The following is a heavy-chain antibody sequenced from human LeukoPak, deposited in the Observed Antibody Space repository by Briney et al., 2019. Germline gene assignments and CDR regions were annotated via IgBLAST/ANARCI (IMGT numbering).Heavy chain of an antibody. CDR1: GYTFTSYY. CDR3: ARPGAAGTGLDY. D-gene: IGHD6-13*01. V-gene: IGHV1-46*01. J-gene: IGHJ4*02. CDR2: INPSGGST. Sequence: GASVKVSCKASGYTFTSYYFHWVRQAPGQGLEWMGIINPSGGSTSYAQKFQGRVTMTRDTSTSTVYMELSSLRSEDTAVYYCARPGAAGTGLDYWGQGTLVTVSS.